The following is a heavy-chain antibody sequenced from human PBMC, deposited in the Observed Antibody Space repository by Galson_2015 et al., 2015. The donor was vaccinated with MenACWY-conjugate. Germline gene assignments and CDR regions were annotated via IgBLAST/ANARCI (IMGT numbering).Heavy chain of an antibody. V-gene: IGHV3-74*01. CDR2: INPGGSST. J-gene: IGHJ4*02. D-gene: IGHD1-26*01. CDR3: AKSRGASFYFDS. Sequence: SLRLSCAASGFIFNTYWMHWVRQAPGKGLVWVSRINPGGSSTTYADSVKDRFTISRGNAKNTLYLQMNSLRPEDTAVFYCAKSRGASFYFDSWGPGTLVTVSS. CDR1: GFIFNTYW.